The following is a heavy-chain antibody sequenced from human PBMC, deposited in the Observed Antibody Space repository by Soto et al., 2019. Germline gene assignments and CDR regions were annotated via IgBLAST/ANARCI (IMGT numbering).Heavy chain of an antibody. J-gene: IGHJ4*02. CDR3: ARLRDGYNSFDY. Sequence: QVQLQESGPGLVKPSQTLSLTCTVSGGSINSNAYYWSWIRQPPGKGLEWLGYIHNSGSSHYRPSLKSRLNISLDTSKNQFSLQVRSVTPADTAVYSCARLRDGYNSFDYWGLGILVTVSS. V-gene: IGHV4-30-4*01. CDR2: IHNSGSS. CDR1: GGSINSNAYY. D-gene: IGHD5-12*01.